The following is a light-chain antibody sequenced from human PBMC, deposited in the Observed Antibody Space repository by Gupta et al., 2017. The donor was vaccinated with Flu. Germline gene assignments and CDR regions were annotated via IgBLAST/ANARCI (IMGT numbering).Light chain of an antibody. CDR3: YSTDSRDYQSWKWV. J-gene: IGLJ3*02. Sequence: ALPKRYVYWYQQKSGHAPVLVMYEDNKRPSGIPERFSGSSSGSMATLTISGAQVEDESDYYCYSTDSRDYQSWKWVFGGGTKLTVL. V-gene: IGLV3-10*01. CDR2: EDN. CDR1: ALPKRY.